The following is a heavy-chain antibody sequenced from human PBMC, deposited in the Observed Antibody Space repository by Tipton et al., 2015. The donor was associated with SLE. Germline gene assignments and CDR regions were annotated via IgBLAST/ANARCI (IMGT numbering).Heavy chain of an antibody. V-gene: IGHV3-33*01. Sequence: SLRLSCAASGFTFSNYGMHWVRQAPGKGLEWVARIWYDGSKEQYADSVKGRFTNSRDNSRNTLSLQINSLRVEDTAVYYCARAPPGISGSGNSFDYWGQGTLVTVSS. J-gene: IGHJ4*02. CDR3: ARAPPGISGSGNSFDY. D-gene: IGHD3-10*01. CDR2: IWYDGSKE. CDR1: GFTFSNYG.